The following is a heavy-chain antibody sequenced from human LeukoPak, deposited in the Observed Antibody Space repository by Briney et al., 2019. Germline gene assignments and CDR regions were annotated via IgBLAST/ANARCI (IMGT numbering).Heavy chain of an antibody. V-gene: IGHV1-18*01. J-gene: IGHJ4*02. D-gene: IGHD3-16*01. CDR2: ISAYNGNT. Sequence: ASVKVSCKASGGTFSSYAISWVRQAPGQGLEWMGWISAYNGNTNYAQKLQGRVTMTTDTSTSTAYMELRSLRSDDTAVYYCVRDWARFWDLWGQGTLVTVSS. CDR1: GGTFSSYA. CDR3: VRDWARFWDL.